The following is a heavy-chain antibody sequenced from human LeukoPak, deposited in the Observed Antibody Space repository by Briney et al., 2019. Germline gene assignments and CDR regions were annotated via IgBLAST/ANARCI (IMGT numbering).Heavy chain of an antibody. CDR1: GFIVSNNY. J-gene: IGHJ4*02. D-gene: IGHD3-22*01. CDR2: IYSGGGT. CDR3: ARGCYYERSGYCPFDY. V-gene: IGHV3-53*01. Sequence: GGSLRLSCAASGFIVSNNYMNWIRQAPGKGLEWVSIIYSGGGTYYADSVKGRFTISRDNSKNTLYLQMNSLRADDTAVYYCARGCYYERSGYCPFDYWGPGTLVTVSS.